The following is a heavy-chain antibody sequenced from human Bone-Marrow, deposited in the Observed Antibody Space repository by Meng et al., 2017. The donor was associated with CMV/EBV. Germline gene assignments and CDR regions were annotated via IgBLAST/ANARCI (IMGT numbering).Heavy chain of an antibody. CDR1: GFTVSSNY. Sequence: GGSLRLSCAASGFTVSSNYMSWVRQAPGKGLEWVSSISSSSSYIYYADSVKGRFTISRDNAEDSLYLQINSLRTEDTAVYYCARELATGLPVDWGQGWRVTGSS. CDR3: ARELATGLPVD. J-gene: IGHJ4*02. V-gene: IGHV3-21*01. D-gene: IGHD1-1*01. CDR2: ISSSSSYI.